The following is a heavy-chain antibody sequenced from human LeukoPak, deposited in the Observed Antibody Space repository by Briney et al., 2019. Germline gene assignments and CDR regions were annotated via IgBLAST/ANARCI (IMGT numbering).Heavy chain of an antibody. D-gene: IGHD2-2*01. Sequence: GGSLRLSCAASGFTFSSYAMSWVRQAPGKGLEWVSAISGSGGSTYYADSVKGRFTISRDNSKNTLYLQMNSLRAEDTDVYYCEKDPGYCSSTSCYAWFDPWGQGTLVTVSS. J-gene: IGHJ5*02. V-gene: IGHV3-23*01. CDR3: EKDPGYCSSTSCYAWFDP. CDR2: ISGSGGST. CDR1: GFTFSSYA.